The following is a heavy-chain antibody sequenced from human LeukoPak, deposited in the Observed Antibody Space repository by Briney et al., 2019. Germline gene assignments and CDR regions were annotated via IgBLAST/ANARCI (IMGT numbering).Heavy chain of an antibody. CDR1: GIAVTGNY. CDR3: AIAQSWDKLFDS. V-gene: IGHV3-53*01. J-gene: IGHJ4*02. D-gene: IGHD1-26*01. Sequence: PGGSLRLSCAASGIAVTGNYMSWVRQPPGKGLEWVSFISINTDTFYADSVRGRFTISRDSSENTLFLQMNSLRDEDSAVYYCAIAQSWDKLFDSWGQGTLVTVSS. CDR2: ISINTDT.